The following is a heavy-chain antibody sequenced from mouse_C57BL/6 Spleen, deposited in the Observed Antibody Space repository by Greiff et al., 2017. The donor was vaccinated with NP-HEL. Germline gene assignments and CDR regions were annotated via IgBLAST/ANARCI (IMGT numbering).Heavy chain of an antibody. V-gene: IGHV2-2*01. D-gene: IGHD2-3*01. CDR3: ARKKDGPYAMDY. Sequence: VKLQESGPGLVQPSQSLSITCTVSGFSLTSYGVHWVRQSPGKGLEWLGVIWSGGSTDYNAAFISRLSISKDNSKSQVFFKMNSLQADDTAIYYCARKKDGPYAMDYWGQGTSVTVSS. CDR2: IWSGGST. J-gene: IGHJ4*01. CDR1: GFSLTSYG.